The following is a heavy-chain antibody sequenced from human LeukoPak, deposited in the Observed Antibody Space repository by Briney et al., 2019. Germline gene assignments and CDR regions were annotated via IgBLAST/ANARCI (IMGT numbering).Heavy chain of an antibody. J-gene: IGHJ3*02. Sequence: KVSCKASGYTFTSYWIGWVRQMPGKGLEWMGIIYPGDSDTRYSPSFQGQVTISADKSISTAYLQWSSLKASDTAMYYCAVLVFGGIIDAFDIWGQGTMVTVSS. CDR3: AVLVFGGIIDAFDI. CDR1: GYTFTSYW. D-gene: IGHD3-3*01. CDR2: IYPGDSDT. V-gene: IGHV5-51*01.